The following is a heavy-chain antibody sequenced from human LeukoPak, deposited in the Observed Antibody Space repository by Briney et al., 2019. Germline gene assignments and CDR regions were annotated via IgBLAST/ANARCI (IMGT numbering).Heavy chain of an antibody. D-gene: IGHD3-22*01. CDR2: ISGSGGST. Sequence: GGSLRLSCAASGFIFSSYAMSWVRQAPGKGLEWVSTISGSGGSTYYADSVKGRFTISRDNSKNTVYLQMNSLRAEDTAVYYCAKPLVSDYYDSSGYWGYWGQGTLVTVSS. CDR1: GFIFSSYA. V-gene: IGHV3-23*01. CDR3: AKPLVSDYYDSSGYWGY. J-gene: IGHJ4*02.